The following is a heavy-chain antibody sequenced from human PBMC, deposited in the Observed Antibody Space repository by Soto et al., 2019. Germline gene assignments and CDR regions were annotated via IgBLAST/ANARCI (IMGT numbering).Heavy chain of an antibody. V-gene: IGHV1-18*01. Sequence: SWLHQEKGQGLEWMGWISAYNGNTNYAQKLQGRVTMTTDTSTSTAYMELRSLRSDDTAVYYCARDLGDNWNAHFDYWGQGTLVTVSS. CDR3: ARDLGDNWNAHFDY. J-gene: IGHJ4*02. CDR2: ISAYNGNT. D-gene: IGHD1-20*01.